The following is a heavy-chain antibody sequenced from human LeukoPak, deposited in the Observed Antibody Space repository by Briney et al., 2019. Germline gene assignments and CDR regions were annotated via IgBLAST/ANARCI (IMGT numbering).Heavy chain of an antibody. Sequence: SETLSLTCVVYGGSFSGYYWSWIRQPPGKGLEWIGEINHSGSTNYNPSLKSRVTISVDTSKNQFSLKLNSVTAADTAVYYCARRDPPLGWNDGDAFDIWGQGTMVTVSS. CDR3: ARRDPPLGWNDGDAFDI. CDR1: GGSFSGYY. CDR2: INHSGST. D-gene: IGHD1-1*01. V-gene: IGHV4-34*01. J-gene: IGHJ3*02.